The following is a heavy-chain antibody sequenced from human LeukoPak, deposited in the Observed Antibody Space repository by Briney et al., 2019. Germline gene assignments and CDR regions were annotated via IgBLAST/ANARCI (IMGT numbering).Heavy chain of an antibody. V-gene: IGHV3-11*01. CDR1: GFNFSDYY. CDR3: AKSGPYCSSTSCNYFDY. D-gene: IGHD2-2*01. J-gene: IGHJ4*02. Sequence: GGSLRLSCVASGFNFSDYYMNWIRQSPGKGLEWISYMSSRSGIIYYADSVKGRFTISRDNARNSLYLQMNSLRAEDTAVYYCAKSGPYCSSTSCNYFDYWGQGTLVTASS. CDR2: MSSRSGII.